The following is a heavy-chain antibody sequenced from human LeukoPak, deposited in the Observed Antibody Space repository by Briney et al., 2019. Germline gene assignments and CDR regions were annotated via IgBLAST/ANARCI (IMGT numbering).Heavy chain of an antibody. Sequence: LRLPHASCVLIYRQACKRWAPDPRARARECVGRNQSKSDDGTTDHAAPVKGRFTISRDDSTNTLYLQMNSLKTEDTAVYYCGAGTGRSDFDYWGQGTLVTVSS. D-gene: IGHD6-13*01. CDR2: NQSKSDDGTT. CDR3: GAGTGRSDFDY. J-gene: IGHJ4*02. V-gene: IGHV3-15*01. CDR1: VLIYRQAC.